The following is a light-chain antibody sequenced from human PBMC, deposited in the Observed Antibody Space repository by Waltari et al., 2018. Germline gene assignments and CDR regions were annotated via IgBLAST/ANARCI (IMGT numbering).Light chain of an antibody. CDR2: GAS. CDR3: QQYNNWPRT. CDR1: QSVGSN. J-gene: IGKJ1*01. V-gene: IGKV3-15*01. Sequence: EIVMTQSPATLSVSPGERATLSCRASQSVGSNLAWYLQKPGQAPGLRIYGASTRAPGIPPRFSGSGYGSEFTLTINSLQSEDFGVYYCQQYNNWPRTFGQGTKVEVK.